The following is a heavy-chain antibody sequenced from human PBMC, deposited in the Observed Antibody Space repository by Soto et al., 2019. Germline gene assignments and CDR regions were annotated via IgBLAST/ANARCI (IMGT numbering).Heavy chain of an antibody. D-gene: IGHD3-10*01. CDR1: GYSFTSYG. CDR3: ARPTNYYGSGLFDY. Sequence: VASVKVSCKASGYSFTSYGISWVRQAPGQGLEWLGGISTNSGKTNYAQQLQGRVTMTTDTSTSTAYMELGSLRSDDTAVYYCARPTNYYGSGLFDYWGQGTLVTVSS. V-gene: IGHV1-18*01. J-gene: IGHJ4*02. CDR2: ISTNSGKT.